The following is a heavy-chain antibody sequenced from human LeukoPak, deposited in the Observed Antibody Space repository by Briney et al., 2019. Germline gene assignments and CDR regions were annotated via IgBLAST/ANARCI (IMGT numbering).Heavy chain of an antibody. D-gene: IGHD6-19*01. CDR1: GYTFTGYY. V-gene: IGHV1-2*02. CDR3: ARDSSGWSFDL. J-gene: IGHJ2*01. Sequence: ASVTVSCKASGYTFTGYYIHWVRQAPGQGLEWMGWINPNSGGTNYAQKFQGRVTMTRDTSISTAYMELSRLRSDDTAVYYCARDSSGWSFDLWGRGTLVTVSS. CDR2: INPNSGGT.